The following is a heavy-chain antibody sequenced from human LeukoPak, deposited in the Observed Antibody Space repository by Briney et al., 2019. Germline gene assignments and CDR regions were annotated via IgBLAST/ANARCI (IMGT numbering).Heavy chain of an antibody. Sequence: PSQTLSLTCAISGDIVSNNSAVWNWIRQSPSRGLEWLGRTYYRSKWYNDYGASVKSRITVNPDTPKNQFSLQLNSVTPEDTAVYYCVRSQYWRFDDWGQGTLVTVSS. V-gene: IGHV6-1*01. D-gene: IGHD2-8*02. CDR1: GDIVSNNSAV. J-gene: IGHJ4*02. CDR3: VRSQYWRFDD. CDR2: TYYRSKWYN.